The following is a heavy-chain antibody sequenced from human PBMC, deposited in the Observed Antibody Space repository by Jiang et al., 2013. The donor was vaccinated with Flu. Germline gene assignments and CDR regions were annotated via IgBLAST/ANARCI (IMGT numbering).Heavy chain of an antibody. D-gene: IGHD3-10*02. V-gene: IGHV5-51*01. CDR2: IYPGGSGP. J-gene: IGHJ3*01. CDR1: GYSFVSYW. CDR3: AKHINVRTQRDAFHV. Sequence: PGESLKISCKASGYSFVSYWIGWVRQMPGKGLEWMGIIYPGGSGPIYSPSFQGQVTVSADKSINTAYLQWTSLRPSDSAIYYCAKHINVRTQRDAFHVWGQGTMVTVSS.